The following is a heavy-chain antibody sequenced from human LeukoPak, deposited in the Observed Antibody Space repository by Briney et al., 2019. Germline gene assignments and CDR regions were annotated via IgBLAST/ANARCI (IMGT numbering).Heavy chain of an antibody. CDR2: IYHSGST. D-gene: IGHD6-19*01. CDR3: ARHGAVAGPRG. CDR1: GYSISSGCY. Sequence: PSETLSLTCAVSGYSISSGCYWGWIRQPPGKGLEWIGSIYHSGSTYYNPSLKSRVTISVDTSKNQFSLKLSSVTAADTAVYYCARHGAVAGPRGWGQGTLVTVSS. J-gene: IGHJ4*02. V-gene: IGHV4-38-2*01.